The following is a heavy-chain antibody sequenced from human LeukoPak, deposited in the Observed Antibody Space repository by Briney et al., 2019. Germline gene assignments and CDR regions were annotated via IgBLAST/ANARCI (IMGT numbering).Heavy chain of an antibody. J-gene: IGHJ5*02. Sequence: LQTLSLTCTVSGGSISSGDYYWSWIRQPPGKGLEWIGYIYYSGSTYYNPSLKSRVTISIDTSKNQFSLKLSSVTAADTAVYYCARDPGSYGDNVFSWGQGTLVTVSS. V-gene: IGHV4-30-4*01. CDR2: IYYSGST. CDR1: GGSISSGDYY. CDR3: ARDPGSYGDNVFS. D-gene: IGHD4-17*01.